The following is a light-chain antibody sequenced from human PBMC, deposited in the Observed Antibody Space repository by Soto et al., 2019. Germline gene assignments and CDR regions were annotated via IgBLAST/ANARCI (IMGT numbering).Light chain of an antibody. V-gene: IGLV2-14*01. CDR1: SSDVGGYNY. CDR2: EVS. CDR3: SSYTSSSTLVYV. Sequence: QSVLTQPASVSGSPGQSITISCTGTSSDVGGYNYVSWYQQHPGKAPKLMIYEVSNRPSGVSNRFSGSKSGNTASLTISGLQAEDEADYYCSSYTSSSTLVYVFGTGTQLTVL. J-gene: IGLJ1*01.